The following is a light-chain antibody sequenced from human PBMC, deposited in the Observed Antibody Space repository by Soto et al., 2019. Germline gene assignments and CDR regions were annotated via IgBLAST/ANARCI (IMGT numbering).Light chain of an antibody. J-gene: IGLJ2*01. CDR3: SSYARNRDIV. Sequence: QSVLTQPPSASGALGQSVTISCTGTSSDVGAYNYVSWYQQHPGKAPKLMIYEVSKRPSGVPDRFSGSKSGNTASLTVSGLQGEDEADYYCSSYARNRDIVFGGGTKLPVL. V-gene: IGLV2-8*01. CDR2: EVS. CDR1: SSDVGAYNY.